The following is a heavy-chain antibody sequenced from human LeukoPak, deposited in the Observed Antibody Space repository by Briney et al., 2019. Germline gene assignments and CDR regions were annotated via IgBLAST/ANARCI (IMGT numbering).Heavy chain of an antibody. CDR3: AGTYYYDSSGYYEVGFGY. CDR2: INPSGGST. Sequence: ASVKVSCKASGYTFTSYYMHWVRQAPGQGLERLGIINPSGGSTSYAQKFQGRVTMTRDTSTSTVDMELSSLRSEDTAVYYCAGTYYYDSSGYYEVGFGYWGQGTLVTVSS. D-gene: IGHD3-22*01. J-gene: IGHJ4*02. CDR1: GYTFTSYY. V-gene: IGHV1-46*01.